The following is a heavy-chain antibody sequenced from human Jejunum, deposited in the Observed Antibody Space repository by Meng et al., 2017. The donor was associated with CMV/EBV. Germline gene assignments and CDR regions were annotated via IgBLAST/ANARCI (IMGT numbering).Heavy chain of an antibody. CDR1: GFSVSGNY. J-gene: IGHJ4*02. CDR2: LSNDGSTK. CDR3: AREKRFTNYFDS. V-gene: IGHV3-30*03. Sequence: ASGFSVSGNYMSWVRQAPGKGLEWVASLSNDGSTKYLADSVKGQFSMSRDISKNTVYLHMNNLRGEDTAVYYCAREKRFTNYFDSWGRGTLVTVSS.